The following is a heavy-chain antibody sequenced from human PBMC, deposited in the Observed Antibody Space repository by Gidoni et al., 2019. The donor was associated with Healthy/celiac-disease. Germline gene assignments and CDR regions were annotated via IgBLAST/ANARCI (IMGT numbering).Heavy chain of an antibody. Sequence: EVQLVESGGGLVKPGGSLRLSCAASGFTFSSYSMNWVRQAPGKGLEWVSSISSSNSYMYYADSVKGRFTISRDNAKNSLYLQMNSLRAEDTAVYYCARASGREWELLLDYWGQGTLVTVSS. J-gene: IGHJ4*02. V-gene: IGHV3-21*01. CDR2: ISSSNSYM. D-gene: IGHD1-26*01. CDR3: ARASGREWELLLDY. CDR1: GFTFSSYS.